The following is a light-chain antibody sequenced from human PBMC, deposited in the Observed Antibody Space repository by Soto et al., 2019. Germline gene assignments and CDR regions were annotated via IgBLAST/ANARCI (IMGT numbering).Light chain of an antibody. J-gene: IGLJ1*01. CDR3: CSYVVINTYV. V-gene: IGLV2-11*01. Sequence: QSGLTQPRSASGSPGQSITISCTGTSSDVGGYNYVSWYQQHPAKAPKLIIFDVSKRPSVVPNRFSGSKSGNTASLTISGLRAEDEDDYYCCSYVVINTYVVGTGTQLTVL. CDR2: DVS. CDR1: SSDVGGYNY.